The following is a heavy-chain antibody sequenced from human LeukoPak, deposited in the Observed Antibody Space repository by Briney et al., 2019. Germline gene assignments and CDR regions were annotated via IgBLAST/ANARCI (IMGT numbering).Heavy chain of an antibody. CDR3: ARLADDYVWGSYRTVGYFDY. CDR1: GYSFTSYW. Sequence: GESLKISCKGSGYSFTSYWIGWVRQMPGKGLEWMGIIYPGDSDTRYSPSFQGQVTISADRSISTAYLQWSSLKASDTAMYYCARLADDYVWGSYRTVGYFDYWGQGTLVTVSS. J-gene: IGHJ4*02. V-gene: IGHV5-51*01. D-gene: IGHD3-16*02. CDR2: IYPGDSDT.